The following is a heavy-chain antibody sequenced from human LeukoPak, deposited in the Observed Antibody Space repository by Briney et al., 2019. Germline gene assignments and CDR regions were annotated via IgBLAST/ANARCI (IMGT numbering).Heavy chain of an antibody. J-gene: IGHJ3*02. V-gene: IGHV3-21*01. CDR1: GFTFSSYT. D-gene: IGHD6-6*01. Sequence: GGSLRLSCAASGFTFSSYTMNWVRQAPGKGLEWVSSISSTSSDIYYAHSVRGRFTISRDNAKNSLYLQMNSLRAEDTAVYYCARDKRATRALFDAFDIWGQGTTVTVSS. CDR3: ARDKRATRALFDAFDI. CDR2: ISSTSSDI.